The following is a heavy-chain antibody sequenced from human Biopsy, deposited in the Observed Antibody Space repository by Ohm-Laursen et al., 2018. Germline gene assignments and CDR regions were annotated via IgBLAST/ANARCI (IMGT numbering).Heavy chain of an antibody. CDR1: GGSTSSGGSY. D-gene: IGHD3-22*01. J-gene: IGHJ5*02. V-gene: IGHV4-31*01. Sequence: TLSLTCTVSGGSTSSGGSYWSWIRPRPGKGLEWIGYIFNRANTYYNPSLKNLITISGDTPKNQFSLKLNSVTAADTAVYYCARGDYFDSNGYFWFDPWGQGTLVTVSS. CDR2: IFNRANT. CDR3: ARGDYFDSNGYFWFDP.